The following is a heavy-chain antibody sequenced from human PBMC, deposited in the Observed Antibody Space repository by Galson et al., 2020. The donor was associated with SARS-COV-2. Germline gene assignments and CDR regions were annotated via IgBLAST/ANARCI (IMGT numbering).Heavy chain of an antibody. Sequence: GGSLRLSCSASGFIFSTYVMAWVRQAPGKGLDFVSAISSNGGSTYYADSVKGRFTIFRDNSKNTLSLQMSSLRPEDTAVYYCVKTLYSSISVYGFCPFDFWGQGALVTVSS. J-gene: IGHJ4*02. CDR3: VKTLYSSISVYGFCPFDF. D-gene: IGHD3-16*01. CDR2: ISSNGGST. V-gene: IGHV3-64D*08. CDR1: GFIFSTYV.